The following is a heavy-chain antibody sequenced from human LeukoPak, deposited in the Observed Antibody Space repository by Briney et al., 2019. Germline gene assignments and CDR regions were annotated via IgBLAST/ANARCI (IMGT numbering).Heavy chain of an antibody. CDR1: GGSISSGGYS. D-gene: IGHD1-1*01. CDR3: ARGPGQLVEDY. J-gene: IGHJ4*02. Sequence: SETLSLTCTVSGGSISSGGYSWSWIRQHPGKGLEWIGYIYYSGSTYYNPSLKSRVTISVDTSKNQFSLKLSSVTAADTAVYYCARGPGQLVEDYWGQGTLVTVSS. V-gene: IGHV4-31*03. CDR2: IYYSGST.